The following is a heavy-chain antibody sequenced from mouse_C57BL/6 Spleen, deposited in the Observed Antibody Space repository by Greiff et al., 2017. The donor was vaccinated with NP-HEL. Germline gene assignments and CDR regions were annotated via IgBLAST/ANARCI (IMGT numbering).Heavy chain of an antibody. CDR1: GYTFTSYW. Sequence: QVQLQQPGAELVKPGASVKLSCKASGYTFTSYWMHWVKQRPGRGLEWIGRIDPNSGGTKYNEKFKSKATLTVDTPSSTAYMQLSSLTSEDSAVDYCARDGVLYYYAMDDWGKGTSVTVSS. CDR3: ARDGVLYYYAMDD. CDR2: IDPNSGGT. V-gene: IGHV1-72*01. J-gene: IGHJ4*01.